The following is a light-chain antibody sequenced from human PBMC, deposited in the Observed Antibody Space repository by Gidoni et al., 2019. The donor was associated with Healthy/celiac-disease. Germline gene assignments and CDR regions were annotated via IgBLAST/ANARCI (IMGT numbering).Light chain of an antibody. J-gene: IGKJ2*01. CDR1: QSVSSSY. V-gene: IGKV3-20*01. Sequence: EIVLTQSPGTLSLSPGEKATLSCRASQSVSSSYLAWYQQKPGQAPRLLIYGASSRATGIPDRFSGSGSGTDFTLTISRLEPEDFAVYYCQQYGSSPPVSYTFXQXTKLEIK. CDR2: GAS. CDR3: QQYGSSPPVSYT.